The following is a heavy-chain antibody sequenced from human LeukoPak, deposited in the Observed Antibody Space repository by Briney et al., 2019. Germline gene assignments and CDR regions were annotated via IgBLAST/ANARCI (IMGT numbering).Heavy chain of an antibody. CDR2: IKQDGSEK. V-gene: IGHV3-7*01. CDR1: GFTFSSYW. CDR3: ARDAPLLRYFDWLRRPLAASPDY. D-gene: IGHD3-9*01. Sequence: GGSLRLSCAASGFTFSSYWMSWVRQAPGKGLEWVANIKQDGSEKYYVDSVKGRFTISRDNAKNSLYLQMNSLRAEDTAVYYCARDAPLLRYFDWLRRPLAASPDYWGQGTLVTVSS. J-gene: IGHJ4*02.